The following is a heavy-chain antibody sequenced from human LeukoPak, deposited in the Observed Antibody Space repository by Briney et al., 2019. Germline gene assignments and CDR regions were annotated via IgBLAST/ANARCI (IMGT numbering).Heavy chain of an antibody. Sequence: GGSLRLSCAASGFTFSSYAMSWVRQASGKGLEWVGRIRSKANSYATAYAASVKGRFTISRDDSKNTAYLQMNSLKTEDTAVYYCTRRSDTAMVTSYYGMDVWGQGTTVTVSS. V-gene: IGHV3-73*01. CDR3: TRRSDTAMVTSYYGMDV. D-gene: IGHD5-18*01. CDR2: IRSKANSYAT. J-gene: IGHJ6*02. CDR1: GFTFSSYA.